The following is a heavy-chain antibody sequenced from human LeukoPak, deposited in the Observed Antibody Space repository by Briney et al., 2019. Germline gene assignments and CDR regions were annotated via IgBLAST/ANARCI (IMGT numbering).Heavy chain of an antibody. CDR3: ARVDYYDSSEINVDI. CDR1: GGSISSGSYY. CDR2: IYTSGST. V-gene: IGHV4-61*02. J-gene: IGHJ3*02. Sequence: SQTLSLTCTVSGGSISSGSYYWSWIRQPAGKGLEWIGRIYTSGSTNYNPSLKSRVTISVDTSKNQFSLKLSSVTAADTAVYYCARVDYYDSSEINVDIWGQGTMVTVSS. D-gene: IGHD3-22*01.